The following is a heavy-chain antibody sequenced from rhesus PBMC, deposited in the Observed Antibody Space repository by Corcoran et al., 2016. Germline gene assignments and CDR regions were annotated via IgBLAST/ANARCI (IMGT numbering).Heavy chain of an antibody. J-gene: IGHJ1*01. CDR3: AREEDSRWSGYFEF. CDR2: IRGRGYT. CDR1: GGSISSNY. V-gene: IGHV4-160*01. Sequence: QVQLQQWGEGLVKPSETLSLTCAVYGGSISSNYWSWIRQPPGKGLEWIGRIRGRGYTDYNPSLKSRVTISTATSKNQFSLKLSSVTAADTAVYYCAREEDSRWSGYFEFWGQGALVTVSS. D-gene: IGHD6-13*01.